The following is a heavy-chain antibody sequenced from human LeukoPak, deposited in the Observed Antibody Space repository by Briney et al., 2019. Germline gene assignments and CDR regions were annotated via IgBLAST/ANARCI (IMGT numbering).Heavy chain of an antibody. J-gene: IGHJ1*01. CDR2: IYYSGTT. D-gene: IGHD3-22*01. CDR1: GGSISSGAYF. Sequence: LQTLSLTCTVSGGSISSGAYFWSWIRQHPGKGLEWIGFIYYSGTTYYDPSLESRVIISVDTSKNQFSLKLSSVTAADTAVYYCAREAYDSSGHRYFQHWGQGTLVTVSS. V-gene: IGHV4-31*03. CDR3: AREAYDSSGHRYFQH.